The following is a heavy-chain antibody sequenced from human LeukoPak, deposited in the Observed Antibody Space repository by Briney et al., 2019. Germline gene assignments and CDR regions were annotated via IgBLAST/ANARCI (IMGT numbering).Heavy chain of an antibody. D-gene: IGHD3-10*01. CDR2: ISGSGGST. CDR1: GFTFSSYA. CDR3: AKVSLSGVIPYYFDY. Sequence: GGSLRLSCAASGFTFSSYAMSWVRQAPGKGLEWVSAISGSGGSTYYADSVKGRFTISRDNSKNTLYLQMNSLRAEDTAVYYCAKVSLSGVIPYYFDYWGQGTLVTVSS. J-gene: IGHJ4*02. V-gene: IGHV3-23*01.